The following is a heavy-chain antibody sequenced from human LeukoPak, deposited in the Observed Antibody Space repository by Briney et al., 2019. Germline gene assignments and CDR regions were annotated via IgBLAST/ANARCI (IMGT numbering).Heavy chain of an antibody. D-gene: IGHD1-26*01. Sequence: PGGSLRLSCAASGFTFSSNYMSWVRQAPGKGLEWVSVIYSGGSTYYADSVKGRFTISRDNSKNTLYLQMNSLRAEDTAVYYCARGRWELLSYYFDYWGQGTLVTVSS. J-gene: IGHJ4*02. CDR1: GFTFSSNY. V-gene: IGHV3-53*01. CDR3: ARGRWELLSYYFDY. CDR2: IYSGGST.